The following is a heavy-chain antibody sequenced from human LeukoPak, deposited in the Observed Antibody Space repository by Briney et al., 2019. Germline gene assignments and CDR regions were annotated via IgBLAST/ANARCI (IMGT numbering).Heavy chain of an antibody. D-gene: IGHD3-10*01. CDR2: INHSGST. J-gene: IGHJ4*02. CDR3: ARALLWFGELSVTFDY. Sequence: SETLSLTCAVYGGSFSGYYWSWIRQPPGKGLEWIGEINHSGSTNYNPSLKSRVTISVDTSKNQFSLKLSSVTAADTAVYYCARALLWFGELSVTFDYWGQGTLVTVSS. CDR1: GGSFSGYY. V-gene: IGHV4-34*01.